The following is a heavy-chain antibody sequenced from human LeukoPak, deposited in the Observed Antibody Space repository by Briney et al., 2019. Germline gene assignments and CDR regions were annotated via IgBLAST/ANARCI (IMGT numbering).Heavy chain of an antibody. CDR3: XRQXGYSYGHDAFDI. V-gene: IGHV5-51*01. CDR2: IYPGDSDT. Sequence: ESLXXXCKGSGYSFTSYWIGWVRQMPGKGLEWMGIIYPGDSDTRYSPSFQGQVTISADKSISTAYLQWSSLKASDTAMYYCXRQXGYSYGHDAFDIWGQGTMVTVSS. D-gene: IGHD5-18*01. CDR1: GYSFTSYW. J-gene: IGHJ3*02.